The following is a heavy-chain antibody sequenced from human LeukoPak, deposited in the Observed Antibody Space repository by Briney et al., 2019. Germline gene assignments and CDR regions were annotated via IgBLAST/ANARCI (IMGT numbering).Heavy chain of an antibody. CDR3: ARGTSYRWQQLASFDS. D-gene: IGHD6-13*01. CDR2: IYASGST. V-gene: IGHV4-61*02. J-gene: IGHJ4*02. Sequence: SETLSLTCAVSGGSVSSGNYHWSWIRQSAGEGLEWIGRIYASGSTNYKPSLNSRVTISLDTSKNQFSLKLTSVTAADTAVYYCARGTSYRWQQLASFDSWGQGTLVTVSS. CDR1: GGSVSSGNYH.